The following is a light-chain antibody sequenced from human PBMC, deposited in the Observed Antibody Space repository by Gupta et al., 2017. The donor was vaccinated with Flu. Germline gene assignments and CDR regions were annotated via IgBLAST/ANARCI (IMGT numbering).Light chain of an antibody. CDR2: DAS. CDR3: QQRSNWPPGFT. V-gene: IGKV3-11*01. J-gene: IGKJ3*01. CDR1: QSVSSY. Sequence: EIVLTQSPATLSLSPGERATLSCRASQSVSSYLAWYQQKPRQAPRLPIYDASNRATGIPARFSGSGSGTDFTLTISSLEPEDFAVYYCQQRSNWPPGFTFGPGTKVDIK.